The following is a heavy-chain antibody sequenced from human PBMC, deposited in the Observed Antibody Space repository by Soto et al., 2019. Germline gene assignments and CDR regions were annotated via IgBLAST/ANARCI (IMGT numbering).Heavy chain of an antibody. CDR2: INSDGSST. V-gene: IGHV3-74*01. D-gene: IGHD4-17*01. Sequence: GGSLRLSCAASGFSFSSYWMHWVRQAPGKGLVWVSRINSDGSSTTYADSVKGRFTISRDNAKNTLYLQMNSLRAEDTAVYYCARGHDYGDYFDYWGQGTLVTVSS. CDR3: ARGHDYGDYFDY. CDR1: GFSFSSYW. J-gene: IGHJ4*02.